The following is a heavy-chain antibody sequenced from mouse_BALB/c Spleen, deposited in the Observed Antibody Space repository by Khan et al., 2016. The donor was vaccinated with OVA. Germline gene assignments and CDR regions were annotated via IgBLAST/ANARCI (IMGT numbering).Heavy chain of an antibody. CDR1: GYSITNGYF. V-gene: IGHV3-6*02. Sequence: QLQESGPGLVKPSQSLSLTCSVTGYSITNGYFWNWIRQFPGNNLEWMGYIRYDGNTNYNPSLKNRISITRTTPKNQFFLNLHSVTPEYTATSYCSRGGSSGPAWFTYWGQGTLVTVSA. CDR2: IRYDGNT. D-gene: IGHD3-1*01. J-gene: IGHJ3*01. CDR3: SRGGSSGPAWFTY.